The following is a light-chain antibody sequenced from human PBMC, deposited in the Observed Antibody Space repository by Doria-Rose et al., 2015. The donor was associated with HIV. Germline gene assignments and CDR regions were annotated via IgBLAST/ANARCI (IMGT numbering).Light chain of an antibody. J-gene: IGKJ1*01. CDR1: QSFSSTY. CDR3: HQYGTSWT. V-gene: IGKV3-20*01. CDR2: DGS. Sequence: EIVMTHSPGTLSLSPGERATLSCRASQSFSSTYLAWYQQKPDQAPSLLIYDGSTRATGIPDRFSASGSGTDFTLTINRLEPEDFALYYCHQYGTSWTFGQGTKVEI.